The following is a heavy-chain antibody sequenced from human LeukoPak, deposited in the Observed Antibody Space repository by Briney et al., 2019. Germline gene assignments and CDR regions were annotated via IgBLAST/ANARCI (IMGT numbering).Heavy chain of an antibody. V-gene: IGHV4-39*07. CDR2: IFYSGSA. D-gene: IGHD4-17*01. Sequence: SETLSLTCTVSGGSISSSSYYWGWIRQPPVKGLEWIGTIFYSGSAYYNPSLKSRITISVDTSKTQFSLKLSSVTAADTAVYYCARGVDYGDYYFDYWGQGTLVPVSS. J-gene: IGHJ4*02. CDR3: ARGVDYGDYYFDY. CDR1: GGSISSSSYY.